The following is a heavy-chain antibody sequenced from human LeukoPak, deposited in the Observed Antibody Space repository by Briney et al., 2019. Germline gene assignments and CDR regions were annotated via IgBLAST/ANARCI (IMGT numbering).Heavy chain of an antibody. D-gene: IGHD1-26*01. V-gene: IGHV4-39*07. CDR1: GDSISTSTYSTTYY. J-gene: IGHJ3*02. CDR2: IYYSGST. CDR3: ARAGEGDAFDI. Sequence: PSETLSLTCTVSGDSISTSTYSTTYYWGWIRQPPGKGLEWIGSIYYSGSTYYNPSLKSRVTISVDTSKNQFSLKLSSVTAADTAVYYCARAGEGDAFDIWGQGTMVTVSS.